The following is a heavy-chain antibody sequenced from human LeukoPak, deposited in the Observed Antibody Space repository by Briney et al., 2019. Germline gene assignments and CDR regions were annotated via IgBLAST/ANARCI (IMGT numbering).Heavy chain of an antibody. V-gene: IGHV6-1*01. Sequence: SQTLSLTCAISGDSVSSNSAAWNWIRQSPSRGLEWLGRTYYRSKWYNDYAVSVKSRITINPDTSKNQFSLQLNSVTPEDTAVYYCARETEKRWQQLEDKTVDAFDIWGQGTMVTVSS. J-gene: IGHJ3*02. CDR1: GDSVSSNSAA. CDR3: ARETEKRWQQLEDKTVDAFDI. D-gene: IGHD6-13*01. CDR2: TYYRSKWYN.